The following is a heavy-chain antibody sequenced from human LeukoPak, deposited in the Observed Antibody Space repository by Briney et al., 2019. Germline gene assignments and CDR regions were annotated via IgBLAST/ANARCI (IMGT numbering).Heavy chain of an antibody. CDR1: GGSISSSSYY. CDR2: IYYSGST. D-gene: IGHD5-18*01. Sequence: SDTLSLTCTVSGGSISSSSYYWGWIRQPPGKGLEWIGSIYYSGSTYYNPSLKSRVTISVDTSKNQFSLKLSSVTAADTAVYYCARLSYVQLWLDDYWGQGTLVTVLS. V-gene: IGHV4-39*01. J-gene: IGHJ4*02. CDR3: ARLSYVQLWLDDY.